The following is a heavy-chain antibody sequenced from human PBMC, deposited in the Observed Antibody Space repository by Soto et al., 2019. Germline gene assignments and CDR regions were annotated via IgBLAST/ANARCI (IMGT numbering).Heavy chain of an antibody. CDR1: GGSISNRY. Sequence: KASETLSLTCTVSGGSISNRYWSRIRQPPGKGLEWIGYIYYSGNTNYNPSLKRRVTLSVDASKNQFSLKLSSVTAADTAIYYCARVFDNTRGSWFDPWGQGTLVTVSS. CDR3: ARVFDNTRGSWFDP. CDR2: IYYSGNT. J-gene: IGHJ5*02. V-gene: IGHV4-59*11. D-gene: IGHD3-9*01.